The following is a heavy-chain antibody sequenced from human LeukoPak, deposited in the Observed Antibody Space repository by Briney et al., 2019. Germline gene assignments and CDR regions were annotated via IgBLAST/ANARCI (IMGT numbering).Heavy chain of an antibody. CDR1: GFTFNNYG. D-gene: IGHD2-21*02. CDR3: AKPAYCGGDCYFPFDY. CDR2: ISGSGTST. V-gene: IGHV3-23*01. J-gene: IGHJ4*02. Sequence: PGGSLRLSCAASGFTFNNYGVHWVRQAPGKGLEWVSAISGSGTSTYYADSVKGRFTISRDSSKNTLYLQMNSLRAEDTAVYYCAKPAYCGGDCYFPFDYWGQGTLVTVSS.